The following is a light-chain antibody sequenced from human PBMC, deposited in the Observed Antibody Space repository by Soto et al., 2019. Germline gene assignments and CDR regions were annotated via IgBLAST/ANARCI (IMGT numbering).Light chain of an antibody. V-gene: IGKV1-5*01. CDR1: QSIDNW. Sequence: DIQMTQSPSTLSASVGDRVTISCRASQSIDNWLAWYQQKPGKVPKLLIFDASTLESGVPSRFSGSGSGTEFTLTISSLRPDDFATYYCQQYNGYLTWTFGQGTKVDIK. CDR2: DAS. J-gene: IGKJ1*01. CDR3: QQYNGYLTWT.